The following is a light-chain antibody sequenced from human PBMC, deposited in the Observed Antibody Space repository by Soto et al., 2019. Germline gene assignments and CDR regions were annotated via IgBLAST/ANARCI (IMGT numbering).Light chain of an antibody. CDR1: QSVSSSY. V-gene: IGKV3-20*01. J-gene: IGKJ2*01. CDR2: GAS. CDR3: QQYGSSPPNT. Sequence: EIVLTQSPGTLSLSPGERATLSCRASQSVSSSYLAWYQLKPGQAPRVLIYGASSRATGIPDRFSGSGSGTDFTLTISRLEPEDFAVYYCQQYGSSPPNTFGQGTKLEIK.